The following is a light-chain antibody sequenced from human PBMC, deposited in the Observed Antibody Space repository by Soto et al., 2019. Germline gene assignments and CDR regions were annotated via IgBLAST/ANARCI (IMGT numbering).Light chain of an antibody. V-gene: IGKV1-39*01. CDR1: QSISSY. Sequence: DLQMTQSPSSLSASVGDRVTITCRASQSISSYLNWYQQKPGTAPKLLIYAASSLQSGVPSRFSGSGSGTDFTLTISSLQPEDFATYYCQQTSSTPLTFGGGTTVEIK. J-gene: IGKJ4*01. CDR3: QQTSSTPLT. CDR2: AAS.